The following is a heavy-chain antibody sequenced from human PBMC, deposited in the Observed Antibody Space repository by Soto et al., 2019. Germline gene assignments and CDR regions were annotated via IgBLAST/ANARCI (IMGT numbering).Heavy chain of an antibody. V-gene: IGHV1-24*01. J-gene: IGHJ4*02. CDR2: FDPEDGET. CDR3: ATYAMDTAMAPFDY. CDR1: GYTLTELS. Sequence: ASVKVSCKVSGYTLTELSMHWVRQAPGKGLEWMGGFDPEDGETIYAQKFQGRVTMTEDTSTDTAYMELSSLRSEDTAVYYCATYAMDTAMAPFDYWGQGTLVTVSS. D-gene: IGHD5-18*01.